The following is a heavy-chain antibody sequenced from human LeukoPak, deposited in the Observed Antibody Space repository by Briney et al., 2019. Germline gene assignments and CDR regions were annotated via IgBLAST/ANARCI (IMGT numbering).Heavy chain of an antibody. J-gene: IGHJ4*02. CDR1: GFTFSSYA. Sequence: PGGSLRLACAASGFTFSSYAMSWVRQAPGKGLEWVSAISGSGGSTYYADSVKGRFTISRDNSKNTLYLQMNSQRAEDTAVYYCAKRKGYSYGTDFDYWGQGTLVTVSS. CDR2: ISGSGGST. CDR3: AKRKGYSYGTDFDY. D-gene: IGHD5-18*01. V-gene: IGHV3-23*01.